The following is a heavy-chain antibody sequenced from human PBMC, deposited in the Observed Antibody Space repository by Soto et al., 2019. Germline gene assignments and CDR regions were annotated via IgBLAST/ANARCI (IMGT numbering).Heavy chain of an antibody. V-gene: IGHV3-33*01. Sequence: QVQLVESGGGVVQPGRSLRLSCAASGFTFSSYGMNWVRQAPGKGLEWVAGIWYDGSNKYYGDSVKGRFTISRDTSKNTVYLQMNSLRAEDTAVYYCARDVGYCSGGSCYPFDLWGRGTLVTVSS. J-gene: IGHJ2*01. CDR2: IWYDGSNK. D-gene: IGHD2-15*01. CDR3: ARDVGYCSGGSCYPFDL. CDR1: GFTFSSYG.